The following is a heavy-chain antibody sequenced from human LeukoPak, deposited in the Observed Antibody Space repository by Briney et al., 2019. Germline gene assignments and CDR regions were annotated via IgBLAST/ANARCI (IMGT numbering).Heavy chain of an antibody. CDR2: IKSKTDGGTT. V-gene: IGHV3-15*01. J-gene: IGHJ6*04. Sequence: GRSLRLSCAASGFTFSSYAMHWVRQAPGKGLEWVGRIKSKTDGGTTDYAAPVKGRFTISRDDSKNTLYLQMNSLKTEDTAVYYCTTVYYGSGSTRSRYYYYYGMDVWGKGTTVTVSS. D-gene: IGHD3-10*01. CDR3: TTVYYGSGSTRSRYYYYYGMDV. CDR1: GFTFSSYA.